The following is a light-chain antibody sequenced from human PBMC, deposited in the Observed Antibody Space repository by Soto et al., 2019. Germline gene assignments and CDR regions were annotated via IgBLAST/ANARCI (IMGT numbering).Light chain of an antibody. CDR1: SSDVGGYNY. CDR3: SSLTSTNTLE. Sequence: QSALTQPASVSGSPGQSITISCTGTSSDVGGYNYVSWYQQHPGKAPKLMIYEVSYRSSGVSNRFSGSKSGNTSSLTISGLQAEAEAGYYCSSLTSTNTLEFGGGTKLTVL. CDR2: EVS. J-gene: IGLJ2*01. V-gene: IGLV2-14*01.